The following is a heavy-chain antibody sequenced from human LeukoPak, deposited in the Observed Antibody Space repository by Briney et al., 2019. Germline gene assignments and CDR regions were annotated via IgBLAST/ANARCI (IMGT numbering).Heavy chain of an antibody. D-gene: IGHD1-26*01. CDR2: IRSKANSYAT. J-gene: IGHJ4*02. V-gene: IGHV3-73*01. CDR1: GFTFSGSA. Sequence: GGSLRLSCAASGFTFSGSAMHWVRQASGKGLEWVGRIRSKANSYATAYAASVKGRFTISRDDSKNTAYLQMISLRAEDTAVYYCAKRSGINYGYFDSWGQGALVTVSS. CDR3: AKRSGINYGYFDS.